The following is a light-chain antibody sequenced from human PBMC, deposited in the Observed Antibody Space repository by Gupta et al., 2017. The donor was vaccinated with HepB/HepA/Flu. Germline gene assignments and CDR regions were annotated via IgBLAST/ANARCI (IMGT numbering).Light chain of an antibody. J-gene: IGKJ1*01. CDR3: MQGTYWPRT. CDR1: QSLVFSDGNTY. V-gene: IGKV2-30*01. Sequence: DAVMTQSPLSLPVTLGQPASISCRSSQSLVFSDGNTYLDWYQQRPGQSPRRLIYQVSNRDSGVPDRFSGSGSGTDFTLKISRVEADDVGVYYCMQGTYWPRTFGQGTNVEIK. CDR2: QVS.